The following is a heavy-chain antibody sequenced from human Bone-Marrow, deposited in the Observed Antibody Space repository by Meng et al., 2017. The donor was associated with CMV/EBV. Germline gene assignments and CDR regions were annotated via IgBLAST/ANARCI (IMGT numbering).Heavy chain of an antibody. CDR1: GFTFSSYE. CDR3: ARGALRWLQSPPVF. CDR2: ISSSGSTI. J-gene: IGHJ4*02. V-gene: IGHV3-48*03. D-gene: IGHD5-24*01. Sequence: GGSLRLSCAASGFTFSSYEMNWVRQAPGKGLEWVSYISSSGSTIYYADSVKGRFTISRDNAKNSLYLQMNSLRAEDTAVYYCARGALRWLQSPPVFWGQGTLVTVSS.